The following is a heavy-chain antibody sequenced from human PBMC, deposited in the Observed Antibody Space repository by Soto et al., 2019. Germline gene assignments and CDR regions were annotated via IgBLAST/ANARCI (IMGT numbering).Heavy chain of an antibody. V-gene: IGHV3-23*01. J-gene: IGHJ5*02. Sequence: GGSLRLSCAASGFTFSSYAMSWVRQAPGKGLGWVSAISGSGGSTYYADSVKGRFTISRDNSKNTLYLQMNSLRAEDTAVYYCAKDLNNWNYVGRFDPWGQGTLVTVSS. CDR3: AKDLNNWNYVGRFDP. CDR2: ISGSGGST. D-gene: IGHD1-7*01. CDR1: GFTFSSYA.